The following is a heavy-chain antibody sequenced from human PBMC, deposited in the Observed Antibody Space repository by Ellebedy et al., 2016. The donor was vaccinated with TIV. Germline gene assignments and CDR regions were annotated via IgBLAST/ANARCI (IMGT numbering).Heavy chain of an antibody. V-gene: IGHV1-2*02. CDR1: GYTFTAYH. D-gene: IGHD6-13*01. Sequence: ASVKVSCKASGYTFTAYHMHWVRQAPGQGLEWMGWINPNSGGTNYAQKLQGRVTMTRDTSISTGYMELSGLKSDETAVYYCAALPYISTSSAYWGQGTLVTVSS. CDR3: AALPYISTSSAY. CDR2: INPNSGGT. J-gene: IGHJ4*02.